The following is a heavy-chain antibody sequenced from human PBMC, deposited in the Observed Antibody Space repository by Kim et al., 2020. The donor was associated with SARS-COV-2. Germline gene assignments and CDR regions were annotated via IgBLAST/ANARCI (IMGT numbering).Heavy chain of an antibody. CDR2: ISWNGVGI. CDR3: AKAVGGLTRASGADS. CDR1: GFSFDQYA. Sequence: GGSLRLSCLTSGFSFDQYAMYWVRQAPGKGLEWVAGISWNGVGIGYADSVKGRFFISRDNDNNSVYLQLNNLRPEDTALYHCAKAVGGLTRASGADSWGQGTPVTVS. V-gene: IGHV3-9*01. D-gene: IGHD5-12*01. J-gene: IGHJ4*02.